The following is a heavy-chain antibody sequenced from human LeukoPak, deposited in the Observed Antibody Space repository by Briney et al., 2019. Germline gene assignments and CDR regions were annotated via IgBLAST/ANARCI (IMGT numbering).Heavy chain of an antibody. V-gene: IGHV3-30*02. CDR1: GFTFSSYG. CDR2: IRYDGSNK. CDR3: AKDRVTIFGVARQTLYYFDY. J-gene: IGHJ4*02. D-gene: IGHD3-3*01. Sequence: HPGGSLRLSCAASGFTFSSYGMHWVRQAPGKGLEWVAFIRYDGSNKYYADSVKGRFTISRDNSKNTLYLQMNSLRAEDTAVYYCAKDRVTIFGVARQTLYYFDYWGQGTLVTVSS.